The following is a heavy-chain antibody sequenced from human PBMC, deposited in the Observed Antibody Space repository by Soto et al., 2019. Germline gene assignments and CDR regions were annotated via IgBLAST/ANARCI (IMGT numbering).Heavy chain of an antibody. Sequence: GGSLRLCCAASGFTLSGYAMDWVRQAPGKGLEYVSGISSNGVGTYYANSVQGRFTISRDNSKNTVYLQMGSLRPEDMAVYYCARRARPDSYYMDLWGKGTTVTVSS. D-gene: IGHD6-6*01. CDR2: ISSNGVGT. CDR1: GFTLSGYA. CDR3: ARRARPDSYYMDL. J-gene: IGHJ6*03. V-gene: IGHV3-64*01.